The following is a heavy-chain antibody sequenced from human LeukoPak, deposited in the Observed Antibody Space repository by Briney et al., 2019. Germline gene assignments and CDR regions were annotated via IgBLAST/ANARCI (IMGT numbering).Heavy chain of an antibody. CDR1: GGSFSGYY. Sequence: PSETLSLTCAVYGGSFSGYYWSWIRQPPGKGLEWIGEINHSGSTNYNPSLKSRVTISVDTSKNQFSLKLSSVPAADTTVYYCARRPMVRGIFDYWGQGTLVTVSS. CDR3: ARRPMVRGIFDY. D-gene: IGHD3-10*01. CDR2: INHSGST. V-gene: IGHV4-34*01. J-gene: IGHJ4*02.